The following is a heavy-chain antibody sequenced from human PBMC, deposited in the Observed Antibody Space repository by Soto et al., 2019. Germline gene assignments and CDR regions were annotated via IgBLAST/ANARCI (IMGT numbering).Heavy chain of an antibody. D-gene: IGHD2-2*01. J-gene: IGHJ4*02. CDR2: IWSDENHK. Sequence: GGSLRLSCAASGFTFNTFAMNWVRQAPGKGLEWVAIIWSDENHKYYADSVKGRFTISRDNSKNTLYLEMDSLRAEDTAVYYCATRVSGGIIVVPSAMPFDYWGQGTLVTVSS. V-gene: IGHV3-33*01. CDR1: GFTFNTFA. CDR3: ATRVSGGIIVVPSAMPFDY.